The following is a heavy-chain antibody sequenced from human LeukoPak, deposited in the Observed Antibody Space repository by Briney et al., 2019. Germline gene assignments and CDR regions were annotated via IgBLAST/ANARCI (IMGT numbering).Heavy chain of an antibody. J-gene: IGHJ4*02. D-gene: IGHD6-6*01. CDR3: ARRSSSPDY. CDR2: IYYSGST. Sequence: SETLSLTCTVSGGSIGSSSYYWGWIRQPPGKGLEWIGSIYYSGSTYYNPSLKSRVTISVDTSKNQFSLKLSSVTAADTAVYYCARRSSSPDYWGQGTLVTVSS. CDR1: GGSIGSSSYY. V-gene: IGHV4-39*01.